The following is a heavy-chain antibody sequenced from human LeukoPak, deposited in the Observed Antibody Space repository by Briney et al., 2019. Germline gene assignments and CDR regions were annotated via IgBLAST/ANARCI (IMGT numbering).Heavy chain of an antibody. J-gene: IGHJ6*03. CDR1: GFNFNSYG. Sequence: GGSLRLSCAASGFNFNSYGMHWVRQAPGKGLEWVAFIRYDGSKKYYADSVKGRFTISRDNSKNTLSLQMNSLRVEDTAVYYCAKEYSSGWYYHYYYMDVWGKGTTVTISS. V-gene: IGHV3-30*02. CDR3: AKEYSSGWYYHYYYMDV. CDR2: IRYDGSKK. D-gene: IGHD6-19*01.